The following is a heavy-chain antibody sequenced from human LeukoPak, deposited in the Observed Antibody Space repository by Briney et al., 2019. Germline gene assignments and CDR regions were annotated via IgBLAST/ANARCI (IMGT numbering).Heavy chain of an antibody. V-gene: IGHV4-4*07. CDR2: IYTSGST. CDR3: ARDSVPIVVVPAALEYYYHYYYMDV. Sequence: PSETLSLTCTVSGGSISSYYWSWIRQPAGKGLEWIGRIYTSGSTNYNPSLKSRVTMSVDTSKNQFSLKLSSVTAADTAVYYCARDSVPIVVVPAALEYYYHYYYMDVWGKGTTVTVSS. CDR1: GGSISSYY. D-gene: IGHD2-2*01. J-gene: IGHJ6*03.